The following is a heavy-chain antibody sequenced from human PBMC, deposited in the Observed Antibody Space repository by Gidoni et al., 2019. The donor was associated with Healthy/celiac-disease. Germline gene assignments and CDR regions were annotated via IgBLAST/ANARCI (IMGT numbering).Heavy chain of an antibody. D-gene: IGHD4-17*01. CDR2: INPNSGGK. CDR1: GYTFTGYY. J-gene: IGHJ4*02. Sequence: QVQLVQSGAEVKKPGASVKVSCKASGYTFTGYYLHWVRQAPGQGLVWMGWINPNSGGKNYAQKLQGRVTMTRDTSISTAYMELSRLRSDDTAVYYCANLDYGGNSGYWGQGTLVTVSS. V-gene: IGHV1-2*02. CDR3: ANLDYGGNSGY.